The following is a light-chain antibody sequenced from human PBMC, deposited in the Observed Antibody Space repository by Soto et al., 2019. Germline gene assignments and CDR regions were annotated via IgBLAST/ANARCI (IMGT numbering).Light chain of an antibody. CDR3: CSYVDTDTWV. J-gene: IGLJ3*02. CDR2: GVS. V-gene: IGLV2-11*01. Sequence: HSALTQPRSVSGSPGQSVTISCTGTNSDVGGYNYVSWYQQYPGKAPKLMISGVSERPSGVPDRFSGSKSGNTASLTISGLQAEDEADYYCCSYVDTDTWVFGGGTKVTVL. CDR1: NSDVGGYNY.